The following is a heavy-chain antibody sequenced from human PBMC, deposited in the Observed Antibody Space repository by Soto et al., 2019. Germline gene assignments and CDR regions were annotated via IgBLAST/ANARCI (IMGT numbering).Heavy chain of an antibody. J-gene: IGHJ4*02. D-gene: IGHD6-6*01. CDR1: GFTFSSYG. CDR3: GTDSSSFDY. CDR2: IWYDGSNK. Sequence: PGGSLRLSCAASGFTFSSYGMHWVRQAPGKGLEWVAVIWYDGSNKYYADSVKGRFTISRDNSKNTLYLQMNSLRAEDTAVYYCGTDSSSFDYWGQGTLVTVSS. V-gene: IGHV3-33*01.